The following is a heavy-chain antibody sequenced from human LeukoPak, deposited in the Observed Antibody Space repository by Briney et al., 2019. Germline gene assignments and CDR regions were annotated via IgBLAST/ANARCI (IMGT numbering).Heavy chain of an antibody. J-gene: IGHJ6*02. Sequence: GASVKVSCKASGYTFTSYGISWVRQAPGQGLEWMGWISAYNGNTNYAQKLQGRVTMTTDTSTSTAYMELGSLRSDDTAVYYCARKWRYYDSSGSPAYYYYGMDVWGQGTTVTVSS. D-gene: IGHD3-22*01. CDR2: ISAYNGNT. V-gene: IGHV1-18*01. CDR3: ARKWRYYDSSGSPAYYYYGMDV. CDR1: GYTFTSYG.